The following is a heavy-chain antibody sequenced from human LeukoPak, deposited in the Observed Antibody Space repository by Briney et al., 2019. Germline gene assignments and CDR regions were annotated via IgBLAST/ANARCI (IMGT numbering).Heavy chain of an antibody. V-gene: IGHV4-38-2*01. Sequence: SETLSLTCAVSDYSITNGRDWGWIRQSPGKGLEFIGNIFYSGTTYYNPSLKSRVTISVDTSKNEFSLKLTAVTAADTAIYYCARFDFWSGFDYWGRGSRVTVSS. D-gene: IGHD3-3*01. CDR1: DYSITNGRD. CDR3: ARFDFWSGFDY. J-gene: IGHJ4*02. CDR2: IFYSGTT.